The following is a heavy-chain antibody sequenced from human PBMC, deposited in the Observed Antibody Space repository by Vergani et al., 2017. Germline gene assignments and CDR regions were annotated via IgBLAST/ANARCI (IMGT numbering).Heavy chain of an antibody. CDR2: IWYDGSNK. CDR1: GFTFSSYG. V-gene: IGHV3-33*01. CDR3: AREGIAVAGNYWYFDL. J-gene: IGHJ2*01. D-gene: IGHD6-19*01. Sequence: QVQLVESGGGVVQPGRSLRLSCAASGFTFSSYGMHWVRQAPGKGLEWVAVIWYDGSNKYYADSVKGRFTISRDNSKNTLYLQMNSLRAEDTAVYYCAREGIAVAGNYWYFDLWGRGTLVTVSS.